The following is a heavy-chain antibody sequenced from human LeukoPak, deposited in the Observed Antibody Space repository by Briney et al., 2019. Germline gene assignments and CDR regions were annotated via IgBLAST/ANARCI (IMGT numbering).Heavy chain of an antibody. CDR3: ARDRSALGYRQFDY. CDR1: AYIFIDYY. Sequence: ASVKVSCKASAYIFIDYYIHWVRQAPGQGLEWMGWINPNSGGTTYAQSFQGRVTMTRDTSISTAYMDLSRLRADDTAVYYCARDRSALGYRQFDYWGQGDPCSVSS. CDR2: INPNSGGT. V-gene: IGHV1-2*02. J-gene: IGHJ4*02. D-gene: IGHD5-18*01.